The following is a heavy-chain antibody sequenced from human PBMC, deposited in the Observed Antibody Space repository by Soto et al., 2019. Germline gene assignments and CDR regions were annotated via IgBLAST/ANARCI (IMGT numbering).Heavy chain of an antibody. CDR1: GFTFSSYA. V-gene: IGHV3-23*01. CDR3: AKLATYYYGSGSYVFHY. Sequence: SLRLSCAASGFTFSSYAMSWVRQAPGKGLEWVSAISGSGGSTYYADSVKGRFTISRDNSKNTLYLQMNSLRAEDTAVYYCAKLATYYYGSGSYVFHYWGQGTLVTVSS. J-gene: IGHJ4*02. CDR2: ISGSGGST. D-gene: IGHD3-10*01.